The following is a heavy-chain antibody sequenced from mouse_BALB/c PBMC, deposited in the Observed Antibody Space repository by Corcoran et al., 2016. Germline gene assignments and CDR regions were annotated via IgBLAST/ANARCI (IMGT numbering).Heavy chain of an antibody. J-gene: IGHJ1*01. D-gene: IGHD4-1*01. CDR1: GFNIKDTY. CDR3: ANWDWDFDV. Sequence: EVQLQQSGAELVKPGASVKLSCTASGFNIKDTYMHWVKQRPEQGLEWIGRIDPANGNAKYDPKFQGKATITADTYANTAYLHVSSPTSEDTAVDYCANWDWDFDVWGAGTTVTVSS. CDR2: IDPANGNA. V-gene: IGHV14-3*02.